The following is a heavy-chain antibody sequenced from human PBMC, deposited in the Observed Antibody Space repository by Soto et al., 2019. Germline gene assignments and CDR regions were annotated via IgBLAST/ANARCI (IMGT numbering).Heavy chain of an antibody. CDR1: GFTFSSYA. CDR2: ISYDGSNK. Sequence: PGGSLRLSCAASGFTFSSYAMHWVRQAPGKGLEWVAVISYDGSNKYYADSVKGRFTISRDNSKNTLYLEMNSLRAEDTAVYYCATQDFRGPTGTTWGQGTLVTVSS. CDR3: ATQDFRGPTGTT. J-gene: IGHJ4*02. V-gene: IGHV3-30-3*01. D-gene: IGHD1-1*01.